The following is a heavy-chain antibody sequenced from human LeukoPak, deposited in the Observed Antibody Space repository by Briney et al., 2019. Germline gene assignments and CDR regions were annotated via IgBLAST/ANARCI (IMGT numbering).Heavy chain of an antibody. D-gene: IGHD4-23*01. CDR2: INPNRGGT. V-gene: IGHV1-2*02. J-gene: IGHJ4*02. CDR3: ARGDLRWPYYFDY. CDR1: GYTFTGYY. Sequence: ASVKVSCKASGYTFTGYYMHWVRQAPGQGLEWMGWINPNRGGTNYAQKFQGRVTMTRDTSISTAYMELSRLRSDDTAVYYCARGDLRWPYYFDYWGQGTLVTVSS.